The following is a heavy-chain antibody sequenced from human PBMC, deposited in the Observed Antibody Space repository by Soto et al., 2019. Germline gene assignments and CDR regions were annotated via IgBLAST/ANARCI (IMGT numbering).Heavy chain of an antibody. CDR2: ISSSSSYI. J-gene: IGHJ4*02. V-gene: IGHV3-21*01. CDR1: GFTFSSYS. Sequence: GGSLRLSCAASGFTFSSYSMNWVRQAPGKGLEWVSSISSSSSYIYYADSVKGRFTISRDNAKNSLYLQMSSLRAEDTAVYYCARDSGPGDFDYWGQGTLVTVSS. D-gene: IGHD3-10*01. CDR3: ARDSGPGDFDY.